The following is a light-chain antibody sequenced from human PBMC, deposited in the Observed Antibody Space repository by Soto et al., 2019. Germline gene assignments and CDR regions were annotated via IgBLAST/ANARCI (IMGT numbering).Light chain of an antibody. V-gene: IGKV3-15*01. J-gene: IGKJ5*01. CDR3: QQYYDWPIT. CDR2: GAS. Sequence: ILLRTSPATRAVSPGDRATLSCRASQSISTNLAWYHQKPGQAPRLLIYGASTRATGIPARFSGSGSGTEFTLTISSLQSEDFAVYYCQQYYDWPITFGQGTRLEIK. CDR1: QSISTN.